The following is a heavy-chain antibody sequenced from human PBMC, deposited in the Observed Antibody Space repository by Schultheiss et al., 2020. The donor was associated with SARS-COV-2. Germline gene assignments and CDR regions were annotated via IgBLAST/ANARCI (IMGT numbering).Heavy chain of an antibody. CDR3: ATSIGDYYDSSGL. CDR2: IIPIFGTA. Sequence: SVKVSCKASGGTFSSYAISWVRQAPGQGLEWMGGIIPIFGTANYAQKFQGRVTITADKSTSTAYMELSSLRSEDTAVYYCATSIGDYYDSSGLWGQGTLVTVSS. V-gene: IGHV1-69*06. CDR1: GGTFSSYA. J-gene: IGHJ4*02. D-gene: IGHD3-22*01.